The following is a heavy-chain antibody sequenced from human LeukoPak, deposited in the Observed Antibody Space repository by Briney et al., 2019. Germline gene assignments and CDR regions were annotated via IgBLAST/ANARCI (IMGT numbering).Heavy chain of an antibody. J-gene: IGHJ4*02. D-gene: IGHD1-20*01. CDR3: AKVKWKLIGYFDY. CDR1: GFTFASYA. CDR2: LTGDGNT. V-gene: IGHV3-23*01. Sequence: GGSLRLSCAASGFTFASYAMSWVRQAPGKGLEWVSVLTGDGNTYYADSVKGRFTNSRDDSKNTLFLQMNSLRAEDTAVYFCAKVKWKLIGYFDYWGQGTLVTVSS.